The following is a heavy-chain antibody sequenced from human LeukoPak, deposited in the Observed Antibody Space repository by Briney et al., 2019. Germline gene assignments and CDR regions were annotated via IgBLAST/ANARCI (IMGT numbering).Heavy chain of an antibody. D-gene: IGHD3-22*01. CDR2: IYHSGST. CDR1: GGSISSSNW. V-gene: IGHV4-4*02. CDR3: ARSGTLLTYYYDSSAFDAFDI. Sequence: SETLSLTCAVSGGSISSSNWWSWVRQPPGKGLEWIGEIYHSGSTNYNPSLKSRVTISVDKSKNQFSLKLSSVTAAETAVYYCARSGTLLTYYYDSSAFDAFDIWGQGTMVTVSS. J-gene: IGHJ3*02.